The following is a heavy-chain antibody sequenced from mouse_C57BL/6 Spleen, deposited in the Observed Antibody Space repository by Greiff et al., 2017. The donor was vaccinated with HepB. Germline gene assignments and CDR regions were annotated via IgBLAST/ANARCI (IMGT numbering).Heavy chain of an antibody. CDR3: AREGYYGLLAY. J-gene: IGHJ3*01. V-gene: IGHV1-80*01. CDR1: GYAFSSYW. CDR2: IYPGDGDT. D-gene: IGHD1-1*01. Sequence: VQGVESGAELVKPGASVKISCKASGYAFSSYWMNWVKQRPGKGLEWIGQIYPGDGDTNYNGKFKGKATLTADKSSSTAYMQLSSLTSEDSAVYFCAREGYYGLLAYWGQGTLVTVSA.